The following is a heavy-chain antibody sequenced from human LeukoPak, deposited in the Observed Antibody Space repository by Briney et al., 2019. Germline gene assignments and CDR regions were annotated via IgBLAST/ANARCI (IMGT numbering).Heavy chain of an antibody. Sequence: ASVKVSCKASGYTFTSYGISWVRQAPGQGLEWMGWISAYNGNTNYAQKLQGRVTMTTDTSTSTAYMELRSLRSDDTAVYYCARVIVVVITGERYFDYWGQGTLVTVSS. J-gene: IGHJ4*02. CDR1: GYTFTSYG. D-gene: IGHD3-22*01. CDR2: ISAYNGNT. V-gene: IGHV1-18*01. CDR3: ARVIVVVITGERYFDY.